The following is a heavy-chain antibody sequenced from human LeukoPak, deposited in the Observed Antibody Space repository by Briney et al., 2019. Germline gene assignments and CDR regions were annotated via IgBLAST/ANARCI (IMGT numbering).Heavy chain of an antibody. CDR3: AKDGDGDY. CDR2: ISASGDRT. J-gene: IGHJ4*02. CDR1: GFTSSSYD. V-gene: IGHV3-23*01. Sequence: PGGSLRLSCAASGFTSSSYDMAWVRQAPGKGLEWVSSISASGDRTYYADSVKGRFTNSRDNSRNILYLQMTSLRAEDTAVYYCAKDGDGDYWGQGTLVTVSS. D-gene: IGHD2-21*02.